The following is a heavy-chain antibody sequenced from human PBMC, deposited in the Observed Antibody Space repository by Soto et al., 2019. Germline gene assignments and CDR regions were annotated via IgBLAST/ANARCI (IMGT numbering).Heavy chain of an antibody. CDR1: GYTFTTYW. CDR2: VDPTDSYT. CDR3: ARHRGDGMDV. V-gene: IGHV5-10-1*01. J-gene: IGHJ6*01. Sequence: GESLKISCKGSGYTFTTYWITWVRQMPGKGLEWMGRVDPTDSYTNYSPSFQGHVTISSDKSISTAYLQLNSLKASDTSMYYCARHRGDGMDVWGQGTTVTVSS.